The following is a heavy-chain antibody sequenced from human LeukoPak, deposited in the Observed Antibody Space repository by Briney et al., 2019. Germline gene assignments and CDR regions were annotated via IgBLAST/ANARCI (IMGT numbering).Heavy chain of an antibody. J-gene: IGHJ5*02. CDR3: ARGEKPLRGLWFDP. CDR2: IIRILGIA. CDR1: GGTFSSYA. Sequence: SVTDSFMATGGTFSSYAISWVRRAPGQGLEWMGRIIRILGIANYAQKFQGRVTITADKSTSTAYMELSSLRSEDTAVYYCARGEKPLRGLWFDPWGHGEPWSVSS. V-gene: IGHV1-69*04. D-gene: IGHD1-26*01.